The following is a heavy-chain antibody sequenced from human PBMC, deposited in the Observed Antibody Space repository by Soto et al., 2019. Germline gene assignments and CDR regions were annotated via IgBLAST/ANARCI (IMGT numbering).Heavy chain of an antibody. J-gene: IGHJ4*02. D-gene: IGHD3-10*01. Sequence: GGSLRLSCAASGFTFSSYAMSWVRQAPGKGLEWVSAISGSGGSTYYADSVKGRFTISRDNSKNTLYLQMNSLRAEDTAVYYCAKVDMVRGAKGYYFDYWGQGTLVTVSS. CDR1: GFTFSSYA. CDR3: AKVDMVRGAKGYYFDY. CDR2: ISGSGGST. V-gene: IGHV3-23*01.